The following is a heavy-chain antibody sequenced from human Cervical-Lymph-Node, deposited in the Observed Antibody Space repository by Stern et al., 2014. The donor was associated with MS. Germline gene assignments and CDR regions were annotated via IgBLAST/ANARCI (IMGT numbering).Heavy chain of an antibody. J-gene: IGHJ4*02. V-gene: IGHV3-15*01. Sequence: EDKVVESGGGLVKPGGSLRISCGGSGFSLNKDWMSWVRQGIGKGMEWVGCIRRKIDGGTTDYAAPLKARFTISRNDSKNTLYLQINSLKTEDTAIYYCTTLSGNFKLDYWGQGTLVTVSS. D-gene: IGHD6-19*01. CDR3: TTLSGNFKLDY. CDR2: IRRKIDGGTT. CDR1: GFSLNKDW.